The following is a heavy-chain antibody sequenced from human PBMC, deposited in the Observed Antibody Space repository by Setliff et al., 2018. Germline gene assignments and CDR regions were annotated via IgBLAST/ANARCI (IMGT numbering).Heavy chain of an antibody. CDR2: INPSDGST. Sequence: ASVKVSCKASGYTFTTYYMHRVRQAPGQGLEWMGVINPSDGSTTYAQKFQGRVKMTRDTSTNTVYMQLSSLRSEDTAVYYCARESTAKNFSGEYSDYWGQGTLVTVSS. CDR1: GYTFTTYY. CDR3: ARESTAKNFSGEYSDY. D-gene: IGHD2-21*01. V-gene: IGHV1-46*01. J-gene: IGHJ4*02.